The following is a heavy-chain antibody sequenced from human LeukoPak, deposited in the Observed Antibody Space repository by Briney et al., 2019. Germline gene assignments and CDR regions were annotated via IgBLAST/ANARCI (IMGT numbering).Heavy chain of an antibody. D-gene: IGHD1-26*01. CDR3: ARVGVGATGDY. V-gene: IGHV1-18*01. CDR2: ISAYNGNT. J-gene: IGHJ4*02. CDR1: GYTFTSYG. Sequence: ASVKVSCKASGYTFTSYGISWVRQAPGQGLEWMGWISAYNGNTKNAQKFQGRVTTTTDTSTSTAYMELRSLRSDDTAVYYCARVGVGATGDYWGQGTLVTVSS.